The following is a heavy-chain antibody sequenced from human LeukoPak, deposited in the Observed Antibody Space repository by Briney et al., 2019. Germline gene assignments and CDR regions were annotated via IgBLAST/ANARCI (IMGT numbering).Heavy chain of an antibody. D-gene: IGHD6-19*01. Sequence: PSETLSLTCTVSGGSISSSSYYWGWIRQPPGKGLEWVSSISSSSSYIYYADSVKGRFTISRDNAKNSLYLQMNSLRAEDTAVYYCARSSSIAVAGTRISWVDYWGQGTLVTVSS. CDR3: ARSSSIAVAGTRISWVDY. V-gene: IGHV3-21*01. CDR1: GGSISSSS. CDR2: ISSSSSYI. J-gene: IGHJ4*02.